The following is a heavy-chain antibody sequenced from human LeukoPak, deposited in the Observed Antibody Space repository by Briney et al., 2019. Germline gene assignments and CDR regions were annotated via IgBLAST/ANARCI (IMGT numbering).Heavy chain of an antibody. CDR2: ISGSGDST. D-gene: IGHD2-2*01. J-gene: IGHJ4*02. CDR3: ARGAGYCSSTNCHLWFDY. CDR1: EFTFSAFA. V-gene: IGHV3-23*01. Sequence: PGGSLRLSCASSEFTFSAFAMSWVRQAPGKGLEWVSAISGSGDSTYYADSMRGRFTISRDNSKNTLYLQMNGLRAEDTAVYYCARGAGYCSSTNCHLWFDYWGQGALVTVSS.